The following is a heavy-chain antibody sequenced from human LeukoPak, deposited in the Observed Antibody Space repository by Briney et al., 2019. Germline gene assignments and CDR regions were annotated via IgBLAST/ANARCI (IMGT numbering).Heavy chain of an antibody. Sequence: SVKVSCKASGCTFSSYAISWVRQAPGQGLEWMGGIIPIFGTANYAQKFQGRVTITADESTSTDYMELSSLRSEDTAVYYCASSPGIAVAGPLSDWGQGTLVTVSS. CDR2: IIPIFGTA. J-gene: IGHJ4*02. V-gene: IGHV1-69*01. CDR3: ASSPGIAVAGPLSD. CDR1: GCTFSSYA. D-gene: IGHD6-19*01.